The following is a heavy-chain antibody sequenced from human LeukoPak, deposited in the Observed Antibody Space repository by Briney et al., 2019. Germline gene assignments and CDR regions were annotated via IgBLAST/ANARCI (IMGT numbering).Heavy chain of an antibody. V-gene: IGHV3-66*01. J-gene: IGHJ4*02. CDR3: ARSVGTSDFDY. D-gene: IGHD1-1*01. Sequence: GGSLRLSCAASGFTVSSNYMSWVCQAPGKGLEWVSVIYSGGSTYYADSVKGRFTISRDNSKNTLYLQMNSLRAEDTAVYYCARSVGTSDFDYWGQGTLVTVSS. CDR2: IYSGGST. CDR1: GFTVSSNY.